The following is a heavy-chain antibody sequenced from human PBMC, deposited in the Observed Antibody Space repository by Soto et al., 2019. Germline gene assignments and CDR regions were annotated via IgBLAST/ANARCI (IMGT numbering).Heavy chain of an antibody. CDR2: IIPIFGTA. Sequence: ASVKVSCKASGGTFSSYAISWVRQAPGQGLEWMGGIIPIFGTANYAQKFQGRVTITADESTSTAYMELSSLRSEDTAVYYCARWDGYNFGFDYWGQGTLVTVSS. CDR3: ARWDGYNFGFDY. V-gene: IGHV1-69*13. CDR1: GGTFSSYA. D-gene: IGHD5-12*01. J-gene: IGHJ4*02.